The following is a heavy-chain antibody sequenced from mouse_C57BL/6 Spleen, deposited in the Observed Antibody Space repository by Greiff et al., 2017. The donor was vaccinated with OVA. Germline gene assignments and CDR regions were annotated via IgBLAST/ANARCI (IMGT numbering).Heavy chain of an antibody. CDR1: GYTFTDYE. V-gene: IGHV1-15*01. CDR3: TRDSSFAY. CDR2: IDPETGGT. D-gene: IGHD3-2*01. J-gene: IGHJ3*01. Sequence: VKLQESGAELVRPGASVTLSCKASGYTFTDYEMHWVKQTPVHGLEWIGAIDPETGGTAYNQKFKGKAILTADKSSSTAYMELRSLTSEDSAVYYCTRDSSFAYWGQGTLVTVSA.